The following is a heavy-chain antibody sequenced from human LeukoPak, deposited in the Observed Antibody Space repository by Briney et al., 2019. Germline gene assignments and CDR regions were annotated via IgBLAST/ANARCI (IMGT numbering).Heavy chain of an antibody. Sequence: ASVKVSCKASGGTFSSYAISWVRQAPGQGLEWMGRIIPILGIANYAQKFQGRVTITADKSTSTAYMELSSLRSEDTAVYYCARGSGFSGWFDPWGQGTLVTVSS. CDR3: ARGSGFSGWFDP. CDR2: IIPILGIA. V-gene: IGHV1-69*04. D-gene: IGHD2/OR15-2a*01. J-gene: IGHJ5*02. CDR1: GGTFSSYA.